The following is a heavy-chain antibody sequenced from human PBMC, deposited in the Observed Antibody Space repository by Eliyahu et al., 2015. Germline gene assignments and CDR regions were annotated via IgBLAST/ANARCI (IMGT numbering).Heavy chain of an antibody. CDR2: IWFDGTNK. Sequence: QVQLVESGGGVVQPGKSLRXSCAASGFIFRSYAMLWVRQAPGKGLEWVALIWFDGTNKYYADSVRGRFTVSRDSSKNLYLEMNNLRAEDTAVYYCARSAIVMDREAIDVWGQGTMVTVSA. V-gene: IGHV3-33*01. J-gene: IGHJ3*01. CDR1: GFIFRSYA. D-gene: IGHD2-8*01. CDR3: ARSAIVMDREAIDV.